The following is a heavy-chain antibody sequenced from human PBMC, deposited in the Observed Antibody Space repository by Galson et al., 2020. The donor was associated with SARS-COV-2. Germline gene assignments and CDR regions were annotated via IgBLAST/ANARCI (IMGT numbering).Heavy chain of an antibody. V-gene: IGHV3-30*01. J-gene: IGHJ6*03. D-gene: IGHD3-3*01. CDR2: ISYDGSNK. CDR3: ARGTYYDFWSGYYSAEATYYYYYMDV. Sequence: RGSLRLSCAASGFTFSSYAMHWVRQAPGKGLEWVAVISYDGSNKYYADSVKGRFTISRDNSKNTLYLQMNSLRAEDTAVYYCARGTYYDFWSGYYSAEATYYYYYMDVWGKGTTVTVSS. CDR1: GFTFSSYA.